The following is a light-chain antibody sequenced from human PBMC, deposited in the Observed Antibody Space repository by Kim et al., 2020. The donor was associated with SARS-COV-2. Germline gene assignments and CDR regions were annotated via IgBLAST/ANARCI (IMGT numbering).Light chain of an antibody. V-gene: IGKV1-5*01. CDR3: QQYHSYSYI. J-gene: IGKJ2*01. CDR1: QNMGSV. CDR2: YAS. Sequence: GDSVTISWRASQNMGSVLTLYHQRTGRAPIPHIYYASDLESGVATGYRDSGSGTEFTLTISSLQPEYFATYYCQQYHSYSYILGQGTNLEI.